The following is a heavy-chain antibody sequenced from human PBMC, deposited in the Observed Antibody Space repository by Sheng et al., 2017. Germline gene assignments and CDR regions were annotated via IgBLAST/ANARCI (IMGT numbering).Heavy chain of an antibody. Sequence: QVQLVQSGAEMKKPGSSVKVSCKASGGTFSTHAVSWVRQAPVQGLEWMGVILPILGVVNYAQKFQGAVTITADKSTTTAFMELSSLTSEDTAVYYCARLRSDAFDIWGQGTMVTVSS. J-gene: IGHJ3*02. CDR1: GGTFSTHA. CDR3: ARLRSDAFDI. CDR2: ILPILGVV. V-gene: IGHV1-69*10.